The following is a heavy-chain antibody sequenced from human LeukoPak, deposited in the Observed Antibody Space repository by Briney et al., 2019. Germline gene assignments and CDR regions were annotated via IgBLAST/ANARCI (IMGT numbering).Heavy chain of an antibody. J-gene: IGHJ6*03. Sequence: SVKVSCKASGGTFSSYAISWVRQAPGQGLEWMGGIIPIFGTANYAQKFQGRVTITTDESTSTAYMELSSLRSEDTAVYYCARGEGFWSGYSSYMTPGAKGPRSPSP. CDR2: IIPIFGTA. V-gene: IGHV1-69*05. D-gene: IGHD3-3*01. CDR1: GGTFSSYA. CDR3: ARGEGFWSGYSSYMTP.